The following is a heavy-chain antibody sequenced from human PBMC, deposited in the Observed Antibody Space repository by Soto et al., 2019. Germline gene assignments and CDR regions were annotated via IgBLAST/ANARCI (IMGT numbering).Heavy chain of an antibody. D-gene: IGHD3-22*01. Sequence: QVQLVESGGGVVQPGRSLRLSCAASGFTFSSYAMHWVRQAPGMGLEWVAVISYDGSNKYYADSVKGRFTISRDNSKNTLYLQMNSLRAEDTAVYYCASVYDSSGSDYWGQGTLVTVSS. CDR3: ASVYDSSGSDY. V-gene: IGHV3-30-3*01. CDR2: ISYDGSNK. J-gene: IGHJ4*02. CDR1: GFTFSSYA.